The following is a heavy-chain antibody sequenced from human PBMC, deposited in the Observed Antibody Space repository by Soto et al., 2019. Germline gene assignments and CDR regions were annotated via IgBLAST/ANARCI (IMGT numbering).Heavy chain of an antibody. Sequence: EVQLVESGGGLVQPGGSLRLSCAASGFTFNSHTMNWVRQAPGKGLEWLSYISDSSSTIYYADSVKGRFTISRDNAKNSLYLQMTSLRAEDTAVYYCTRELGYWGQGTLVTVSA. V-gene: IGHV3-48*04. CDR1: GFTFNSHT. CDR2: ISDSSSTI. CDR3: TRELGY. J-gene: IGHJ4*02.